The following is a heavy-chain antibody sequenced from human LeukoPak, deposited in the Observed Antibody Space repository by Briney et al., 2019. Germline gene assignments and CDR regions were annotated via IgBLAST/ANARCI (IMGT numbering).Heavy chain of an antibody. CDR2: FDPEDGET. CDR1: GYTLTELS. J-gene: IGHJ4*02. D-gene: IGHD3-22*01. CDR3: AIAPFYDSSGYYYASKVGFDY. V-gene: IGHV1-24*01. Sequence: ASVKVSCKVSGYTLTELSMHWVRQAPGKGLEWMGGFDPEDGETIYAQKFQGRVTMTEDTSTDTAYMELSSLRSEDTAVYYCAIAPFYDSSGYYYASKVGFDYWGQGTLVTVSS.